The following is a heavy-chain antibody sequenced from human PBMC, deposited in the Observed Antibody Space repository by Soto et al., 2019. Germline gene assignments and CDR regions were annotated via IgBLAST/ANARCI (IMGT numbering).Heavy chain of an antibody. D-gene: IGHD2-21*02. CDR1: GFNFSNHW. Sequence: CAASGFNFSNHWMHWVRQRPAEGLVWVSRITSDGKSKAYAESVKGRFAISRDNAKNTLYLQMNGLTAEDTAVYYCARESGDWPLNWFDPWGQGTLVTVSS. V-gene: IGHV3-74*01. J-gene: IGHJ5*02. CDR2: ITSDGKSK. CDR3: ARESGDWPLNWFDP.